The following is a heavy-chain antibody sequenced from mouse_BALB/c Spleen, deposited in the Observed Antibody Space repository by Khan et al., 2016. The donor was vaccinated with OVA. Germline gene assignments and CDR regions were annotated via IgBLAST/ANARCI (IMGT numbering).Heavy chain of an antibody. V-gene: IGHV1S81*02. J-gene: IGHJ3*01. Sequence: QIQLVQSGAELVKPGASVRLSCKASGYTFTSYYLYWVKQRPEHGLEWIGDINPSNGGTNFNENFKTKATLTVDKSYSTAYMQLSSLTSEDSAVYYCTRSGYGAFAYWGQGTLVTVSA. CDR2: INPSNGGT. CDR1: GYTFTSYY. CDR3: TRSGYGAFAY. D-gene: IGHD1-1*02.